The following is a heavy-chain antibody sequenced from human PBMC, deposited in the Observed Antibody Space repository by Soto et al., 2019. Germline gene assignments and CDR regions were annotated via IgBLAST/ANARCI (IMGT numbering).Heavy chain of an antibody. Sequence: SETLSLTCTVSGGSVSSGDYYWTWIRQSPGKGLELIGYIYYSGSTYYNPSLKSRLTMSVDTSKNQFSLKLTSVTAADTAVYYCGRKSNALASRPPDYWGQGTLVTSPQ. V-gene: IGHV4-30-4*01. CDR3: GRKSNALASRPPDY. CDR2: IYYSGST. D-gene: IGHD6-19*01. J-gene: IGHJ4*02. CDR1: GGSVSSGDYY.